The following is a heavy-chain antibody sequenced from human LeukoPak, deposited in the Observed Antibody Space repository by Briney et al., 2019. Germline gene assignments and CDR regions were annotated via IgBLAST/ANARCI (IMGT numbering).Heavy chain of an antibody. J-gene: IGHJ4*02. D-gene: IGHD6-13*01. CDR2: ISGGGHNT. V-gene: IGHV3-23*01. Sequence: GGSLRLSCAASGFTFSSYAMSWVRQAPGKGLEWVSVISGGGHNTYCADSVKGRFTISRDNSRNTLYLQMNSLRAEDTAVYYCAKDRSSWYYPFDYWGQGTLVTVSS. CDR1: GFTFSSYA. CDR3: AKDRSSWYYPFDY.